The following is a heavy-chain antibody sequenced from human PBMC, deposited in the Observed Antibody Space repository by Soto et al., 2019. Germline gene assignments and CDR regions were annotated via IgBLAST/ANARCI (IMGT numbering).Heavy chain of an antibody. Sequence: SETLSLTCSVSGGSIRTLDYSWNWIRQPPGKAPESIGYVYENGNAYPEPSLKSRATISIDVAKNQFSLKMTSVTAADAGLYYCADRPHNYYGLDLWGQGTTVTVSS. CDR2: VYENGNA. D-gene: IGHD3-10*01. V-gene: IGHV4-30-2*01. CDR1: GGSIRTLDYS. J-gene: IGHJ6*02. CDR3: ADRPHNYYGLDL.